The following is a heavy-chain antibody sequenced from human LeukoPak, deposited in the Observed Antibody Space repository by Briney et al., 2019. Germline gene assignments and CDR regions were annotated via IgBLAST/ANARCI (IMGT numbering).Heavy chain of an antibody. CDR2: MNPNSGNT. CDR3: ARGGWGYSRGWYGVRFFQH. J-gene: IGHJ1*01. V-gene: IGHV1-8*01. Sequence: ASVKVSCKSSGYTFTSYDINWVRQATGQGLEWMGWMNPNSGNTGYAQKFQGRVTMTRNTSISTAYMELSSLRSEDTAVYYCARGGWGYSRGWYGVRFFQHWGQGTLVTVSS. CDR1: GYTFTSYD. D-gene: IGHD6-19*01.